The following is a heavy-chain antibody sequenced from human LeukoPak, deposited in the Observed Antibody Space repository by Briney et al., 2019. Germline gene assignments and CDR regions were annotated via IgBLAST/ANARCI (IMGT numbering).Heavy chain of an antibody. CDR2: ITPIFGTA. D-gene: IGHD6-13*01. V-gene: IGHV1-69*05. CDR1: GGTFSSYA. Sequence: ASVKVSCKASGGTFSSYAITWVRQAPGQGLEWMGRITPIFGTANYAQKFQGRVTITTDESTRTAYMELSSLRSEDTAVYYCARERPPGDSSSWFLEGYFDIWGQGSLVIVSS. J-gene: IGHJ4*02. CDR3: ARERPPGDSSSWFLEGYFDI.